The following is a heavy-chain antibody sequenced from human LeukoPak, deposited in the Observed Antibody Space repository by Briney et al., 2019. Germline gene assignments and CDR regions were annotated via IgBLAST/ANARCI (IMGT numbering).Heavy chain of an antibody. Sequence: PGGSLRLSCAASGFTFDDYTMHWVRQAPGKGLEWVAVISYDGSNKYYADSVKGRFTISRDNSKNTLYLQMNSLRAEDTAVYYCAKVVAPMGGAFDIWGQGTMVTVSS. V-gene: IGHV3-30*18. D-gene: IGHD5-12*01. J-gene: IGHJ3*02. CDR3: AKVVAPMGGAFDI. CDR2: ISYDGSNK. CDR1: GFTFDDYT.